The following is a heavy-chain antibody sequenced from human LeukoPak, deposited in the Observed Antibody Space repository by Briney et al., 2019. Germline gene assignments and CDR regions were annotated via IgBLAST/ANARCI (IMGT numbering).Heavy chain of an antibody. V-gene: IGHV1-18*01. CDR2: ISAYNGNT. Sequence: ASVKVSCKASGYTFTSYGISWVRQAPGQGLEWMGWISAYNGNTNYAQKLQGRVTMTTDTSTSTAYMGLRSLRSDDTAVYYCARVPVYYYDSSGYYWGDYWGQGTLVTVSS. CDR1: GYTFTSYG. J-gene: IGHJ4*02. D-gene: IGHD3-22*01. CDR3: ARVPVYYYDSSGYYWGDY.